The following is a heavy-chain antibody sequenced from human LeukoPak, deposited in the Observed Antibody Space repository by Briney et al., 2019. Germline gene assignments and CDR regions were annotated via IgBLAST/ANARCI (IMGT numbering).Heavy chain of an antibody. Sequence: GGXXRLSCAASGFTFRSYAMSWVRQAPGRGLEWVSAISAASETTYYADSEKGRFTISRDNSKNTLYLQMNSLRAGDTAVYYCARDRVFSGSYLVFFDYWGQGTLVTVSS. V-gene: IGHV3-23*01. J-gene: IGHJ4*02. CDR1: GFTFRSYA. D-gene: IGHD1-26*01. CDR3: ARDRVFSGSYLVFFDY. CDR2: ISAASETT.